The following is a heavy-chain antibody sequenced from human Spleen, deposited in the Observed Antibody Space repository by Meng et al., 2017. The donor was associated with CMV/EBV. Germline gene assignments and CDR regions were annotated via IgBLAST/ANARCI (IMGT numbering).Heavy chain of an antibody. Sequence: GESLKISCKGSGYTFTNYWIGWVRQMPGEGLEWMGIINPGDSNTIYSPSFEGQDTISVDKSISTAYLHWSGLRASDTATYYCARLKDCTTTSCPDYWGQGTLVTVSS. CDR1: GYTFTNYW. D-gene: IGHD2-2*01. V-gene: IGHV5-51*01. CDR3: ARLKDCTTTSCPDY. J-gene: IGHJ4*02. CDR2: INPGDSNT.